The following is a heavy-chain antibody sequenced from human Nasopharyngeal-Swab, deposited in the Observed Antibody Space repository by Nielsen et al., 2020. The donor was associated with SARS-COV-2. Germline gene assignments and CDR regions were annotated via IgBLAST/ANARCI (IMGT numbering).Heavy chain of an antibody. D-gene: IGHD6-19*01. CDR3: ARMVYSSGTAPEYYFDY. Sequence: ASVKVSCKASGYTFTSYGISWVRQAPGQGLEWMGWISAYNGNTSYAQKLQGRVTMTTDTSTSTAYMELRSLRSDDTAVYYCARMVYSSGTAPEYYFDYWGQGTLVTVSS. V-gene: IGHV1-18*01. CDR2: ISAYNGNT. J-gene: IGHJ4*02. CDR1: GYTFTSYG.